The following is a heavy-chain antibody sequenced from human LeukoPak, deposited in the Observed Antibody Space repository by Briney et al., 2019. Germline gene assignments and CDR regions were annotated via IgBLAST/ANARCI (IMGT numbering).Heavy chain of an antibody. CDR1: GYSISSGYY. V-gene: IGHV4-38-2*02. Sequence: SETLSLTCTVSGYSISSGYYWGWIRQPPGKGLEWIGGIYHSGSTYYNPSLKSRVTISVDTSKNQFSLKLSSVTAADTAVYYCARDYYGSGSSRLHWFDPWGQGTLVTVSS. CDR3: ARDYYGSGSSRLHWFDP. CDR2: IYHSGST. J-gene: IGHJ5*02. D-gene: IGHD3-10*01.